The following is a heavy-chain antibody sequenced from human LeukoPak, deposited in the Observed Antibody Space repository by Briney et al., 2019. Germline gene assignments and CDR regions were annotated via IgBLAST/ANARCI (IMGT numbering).Heavy chain of an antibody. CDR1: GGSFSGYY. J-gene: IGHJ4*02. V-gene: IGHV4-34*01. CDR3: AREGGIAAAVLYYFDY. D-gene: IGHD6-13*01. Sequence: SETLSLTCAVYGGSFSGYYWSWIRLPPGKGLEWIGEINHSGSTNYNPSLKSRVTISVDTSKNRFSLKLSSVTAADTAVYYCAREGGIAAAVLYYFDYWGQGTLVTVSS. CDR2: INHSGST.